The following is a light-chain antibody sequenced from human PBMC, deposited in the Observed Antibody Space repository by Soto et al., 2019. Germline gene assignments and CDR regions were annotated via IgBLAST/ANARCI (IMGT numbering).Light chain of an antibody. CDR1: SDDVGGYNY. CDR3: SSYTSASALGI. J-gene: IGLJ2*01. Sequence: QSALTQPASVSGSPGQSITISCTGTSDDVGGYNYVSWYQQHPGKAPKLIIFEVNNRPSGISNRFTGSKSGNTASLTISGLQVEDEALYFCSSYTSASALGIFGGGTKLTVL. V-gene: IGLV2-14*01. CDR2: EVN.